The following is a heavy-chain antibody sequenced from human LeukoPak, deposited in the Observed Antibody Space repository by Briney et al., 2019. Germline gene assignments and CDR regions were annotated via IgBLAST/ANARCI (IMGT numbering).Heavy chain of an antibody. J-gene: IGHJ6*03. CDR3: ARDPPYCSSTSCSHYYYMDV. V-gene: IGHV7-4-1*02. D-gene: IGHD2-2*01. CDR1: GYTFTSYD. Sequence: ASVKVSCKASGYTFTSYDINWVRQATGQGLEWMGWINTNTGNPTYAQGFTGRFVFSLDTSVSTAYLQISSLKAEDTAVYYCARDPPYCSSTSCSHYYYMDVWGKGTTVTVSS. CDR2: INTNTGNP.